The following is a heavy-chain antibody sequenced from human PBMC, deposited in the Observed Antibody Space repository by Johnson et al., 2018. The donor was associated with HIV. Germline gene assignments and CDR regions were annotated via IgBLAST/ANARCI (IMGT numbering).Heavy chain of an antibody. Sequence: EVQLVESGGGLVQPGRSLRLSCTASGFTFGDYAMSWVRQAPGKGLEWVSVISGSGGSTYYADSVKGRFTISRDNSKNTLYLQMNSLRAEDTAVYFCARDWTGAFDIWGQGTMVTVSS. D-gene: IGHD3/OR15-3a*01. CDR2: ISGSGGST. V-gene: IGHV3-23*04. J-gene: IGHJ3*02. CDR3: ARDWTGAFDI. CDR1: GFTFGDYA.